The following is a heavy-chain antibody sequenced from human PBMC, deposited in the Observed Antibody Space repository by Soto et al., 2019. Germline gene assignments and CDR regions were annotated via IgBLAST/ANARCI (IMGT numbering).Heavy chain of an antibody. CDR3: ASWEVVAYAFDI. J-gene: IGHJ3*02. Sequence: LTCTVSGGSISSSSYYWGWIRQPPGKGLEWIGSIYYSGSTYYNPSLKSRVTISVDTSKNQFSLKLSSVTAADTAVYYCASWEVVAYAFDIWGQGKMVTVSS. CDR1: GGSISSSSYY. D-gene: IGHD2-15*01. CDR2: IYYSGST. V-gene: IGHV4-39*01.